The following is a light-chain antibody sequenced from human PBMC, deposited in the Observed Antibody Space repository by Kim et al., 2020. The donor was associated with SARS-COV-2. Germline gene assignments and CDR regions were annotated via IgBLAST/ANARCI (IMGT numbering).Light chain of an antibody. Sequence: NFMLTQPHSVSQSPGKTVIISCTRSSGTITTRYVQWYQQRPGSAPTTVIYEDDRRPSGVPDRFSGSIDYSSNSASLTISGLKTEDEADYYCQSPDPSSHWVFGGGTQLTVL. V-gene: IGLV6-57*04. CDR1: SGTITTRY. J-gene: IGLJ3*02. CDR3: QSPDPSSHWV. CDR2: EDD.